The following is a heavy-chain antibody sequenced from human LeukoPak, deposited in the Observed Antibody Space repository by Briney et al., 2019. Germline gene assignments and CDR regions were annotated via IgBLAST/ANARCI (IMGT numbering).Heavy chain of an antibody. CDR2: ISGSGGST. V-gene: IGHV3-23*01. Sequence: GGSLRLSCAASGFTFSSYAMNWVRQAPGKGLQWVSAISGSGGSTYYADSVKGQFTISRDNSKNTLYLQMNSLRAEDTAVYYCAKDLLRYYYYYMDVWGKGTTVTVSS. CDR3: AKDLLRYYYYYMDV. CDR1: GFTFSSYA. J-gene: IGHJ6*03. D-gene: IGHD2-15*01.